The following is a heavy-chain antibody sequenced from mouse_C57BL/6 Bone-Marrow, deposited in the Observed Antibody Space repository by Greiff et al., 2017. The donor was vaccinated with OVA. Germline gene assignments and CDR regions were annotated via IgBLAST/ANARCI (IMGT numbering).Heavy chain of an antibody. CDR2: IDPSDSDT. CDR1: GYTFTSYW. D-gene: IGHD4-1*02. CDR3: ARSNCYNYCDF. J-gene: IGHJ2*01. Sequence: QVQLQQPGAELVRPGSSVKLSCKASGYTFTSYWMHWVKQRPIQGLEWIGNIDPSDSDTHYNQKFKDKATLTVDKTSSTAYMQLSSLTSEDSAVCYCARSNCYNYCDFWGQGTTLTVSS. V-gene: IGHV1-52*01.